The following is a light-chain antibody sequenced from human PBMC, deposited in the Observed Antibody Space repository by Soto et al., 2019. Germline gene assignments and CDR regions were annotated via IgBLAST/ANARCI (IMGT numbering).Light chain of an antibody. CDR3: QQVNNYPLT. CDR1: QGLSSY. J-gene: IGKJ4*01. Sequence: IQLTQSPSSLSASVGDRVTITCRASQGLSSYLAWYHQKPGKAPKLLIYAASTLQSGVPSRFSGSGSETDFTLTISSLQPEDFATYYCQQVNNYPLTFGGGTKVDNK. CDR2: AAS. V-gene: IGKV1-9*01.